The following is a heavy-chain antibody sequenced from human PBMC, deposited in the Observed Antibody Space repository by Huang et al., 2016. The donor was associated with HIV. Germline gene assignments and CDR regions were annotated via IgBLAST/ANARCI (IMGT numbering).Heavy chain of an antibody. CDR2: ISLKGNT. CDR1: GGSIRSSDYH. V-gene: IGHV4-39*01. D-gene: IGHD3-10*01. Sequence: QLLLQESGPGLVKPSEALALTCAVSGGSIRSSDYHWGWIRQPPGKGLEWIGGISLKGNTNYSPSLKSRVTIAVDTSKNLFFLNLTSMTAADTAVYYCARHREGPVAYYSGWGSHLNYMDVWGRGRTVVVSS. CDR3: ARHREGPVAYYSGWGSHLNYMDV. J-gene: IGHJ6*03.